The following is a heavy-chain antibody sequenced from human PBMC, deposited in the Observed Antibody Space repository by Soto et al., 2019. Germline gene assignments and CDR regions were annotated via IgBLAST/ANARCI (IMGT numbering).Heavy chain of an antibody. V-gene: IGHV3-48*02. CDR1: GFTFSGYS. Sequence: GGSLRLSCAVSGFTFSGYSMNWVRQVPGKGLEWVSYISSSGSTTFYADSVKGRFTISRDIAKSSLYLQMDTLRDEDTAVYYCAREPQSSGFIDYWGPGTLVTVSS. CDR3: AREPQSSGFIDY. J-gene: IGHJ4*02. D-gene: IGHD6-19*01. CDR2: ISSSGSTT.